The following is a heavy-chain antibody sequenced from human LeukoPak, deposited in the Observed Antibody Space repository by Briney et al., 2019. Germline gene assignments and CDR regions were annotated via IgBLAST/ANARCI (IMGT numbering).Heavy chain of an antibody. J-gene: IGHJ4*02. Sequence: PGTSLRLSCEASGFTFSHFGMHWVRQSPDKGLEWVALIGSDGTKKYYADSVQGRFTVSRENSKNTLFLQMDTVRADDTAVYFCARQMTSTRLFDSWGQGTLVTVSS. D-gene: IGHD5/OR15-5a*01. CDR1: GFTFSHFG. V-gene: IGHV3-30*03. CDR2: IGSDGTKK. CDR3: ARQMTSTRLFDS.